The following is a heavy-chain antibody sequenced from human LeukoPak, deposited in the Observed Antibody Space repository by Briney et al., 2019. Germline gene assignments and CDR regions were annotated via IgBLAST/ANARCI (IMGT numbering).Heavy chain of an antibody. V-gene: IGHV3-13*01. CDR1: GFTFSSYD. D-gene: IGHD1-1*01. CDR3: AKRRTLGYMDV. CDR2: IGTAGDT. J-gene: IGHJ6*03. Sequence: GGSLRLSCAASGFTFSSYDMHWVRQATGKGLEWVSTIGTAGDTYYPGSVKGRFTISRENAKNSLYLQMNSLRAEDTAVYYCAKRRTLGYMDVWGKGTTVTVSS.